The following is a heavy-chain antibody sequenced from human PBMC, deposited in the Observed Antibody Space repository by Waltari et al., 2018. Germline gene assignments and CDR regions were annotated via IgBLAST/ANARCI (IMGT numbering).Heavy chain of an antibody. CDR2: VGTDKRGP. CDR1: GLIFSDSW. V-gene: IGHV3-74*03. CDR3: ARDTPGDGIDY. D-gene: IGHD7-27*01. Sequence: EVQLVESGGGSVRPGGSLTLACTAAGLIFSDSWFHWVRQVPGKGLLRVPHVGTDKRGPTYAESVKGRFTISRGNAKNTVYLQMNSLRVEDTAVYYCARDTPGDGIDYWGQGTLVTVSS. J-gene: IGHJ4*02.